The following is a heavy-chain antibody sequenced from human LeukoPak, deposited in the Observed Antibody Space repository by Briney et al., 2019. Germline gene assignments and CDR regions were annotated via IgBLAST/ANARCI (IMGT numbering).Heavy chain of an antibody. CDR3: ASSYYYDSSGYYYGAPFDY. CDR2: INHSGST. D-gene: IGHD3-22*01. Sequence: SETLSLTCAVYGESFSGYYWSWIRQPPGKGLEWIGEINHSGSTNYNPSLKSRVTISVDTSKNQFSLKLSSVTAADTAVYYCASSYYYDSSGYYYGAPFDYWGQGTLVTVSS. CDR1: GESFSGYY. V-gene: IGHV4-34*01. J-gene: IGHJ4*02.